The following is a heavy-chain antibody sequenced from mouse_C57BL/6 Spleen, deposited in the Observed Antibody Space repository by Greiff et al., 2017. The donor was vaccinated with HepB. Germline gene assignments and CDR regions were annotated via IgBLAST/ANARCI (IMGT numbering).Heavy chain of an antibody. CDR1: GYTFTSYW. V-gene: IGHV1-61*01. J-gene: IGHJ1*03. CDR3: AREGIDYGWGYFDV. CDR2: IYPSDSET. D-gene: IGHD1-1*01. Sequence: QVQLQQPGAELVRPGSSVKLSCKASGYTFTSYWMDWVKQRPGQGLEWIGNIYPSDSETHYNQKFKDKATLTVDKSSSTAYMQLSSLTSEDSAVYYCAREGIDYGWGYFDVWGTGTTVTVSS.